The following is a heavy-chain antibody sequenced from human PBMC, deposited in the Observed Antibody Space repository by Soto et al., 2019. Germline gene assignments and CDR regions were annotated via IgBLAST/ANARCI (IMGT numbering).Heavy chain of an antibody. J-gene: IGHJ6*02. CDR1: GGTFSSYA. V-gene: IGHV1-69*01. Sequence: QVQLVQSGAEVKKPGSSVKVSCKASGGTFSSYAISWVRQAPGQGLEWMVGIIPIFGTANYAQKFQGRVTITADESTSTAYMELSSLRSEDTAVYYCASPTYSGYARYYYYYGMDVWGQGTTVTVSS. D-gene: IGHD5-12*01. CDR2: IIPIFGTA. CDR3: ASPTYSGYARYYYYYGMDV.